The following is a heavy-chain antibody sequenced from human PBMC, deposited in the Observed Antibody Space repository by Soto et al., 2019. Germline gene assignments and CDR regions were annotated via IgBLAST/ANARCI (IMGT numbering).Heavy chain of an antibody. CDR2: ISGSGGNR. D-gene: IGHD2-2*01. J-gene: IGHJ4*02. Sequence: GGSLRLSCAASGFTFSSYAMSWVRQAPGKGLEWVSDISGSGGNRYYADSLKGRFTISRDNSKNTLYLQMNSLRAEDTAVYYCAKPSYYCSSPSCPDFWGQGTLVTVSS. V-gene: IGHV3-23*01. CDR3: AKPSYYCSSPSCPDF. CDR1: GFTFSSYA.